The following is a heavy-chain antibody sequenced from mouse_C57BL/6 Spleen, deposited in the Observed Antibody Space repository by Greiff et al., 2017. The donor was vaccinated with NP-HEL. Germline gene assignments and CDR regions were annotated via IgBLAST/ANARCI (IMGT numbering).Heavy chain of an antibody. D-gene: IGHD2-2*01. J-gene: IGHJ3*01. V-gene: IGHV1-7*01. Sequence: QVQLQQSGAELAKPGASVKLSCKASGYTFTSYWMHWVKQRPGQGLEWIGYINPSSGYTKYNQKFKDKATLTADKSSSTAYMQLSRLTYEDAAVYYCASGYDVPWFVYWGQGTLVTVSA. CDR3: ASGYDVPWFVY. CDR2: INPSSGYT. CDR1: GYTFTSYW.